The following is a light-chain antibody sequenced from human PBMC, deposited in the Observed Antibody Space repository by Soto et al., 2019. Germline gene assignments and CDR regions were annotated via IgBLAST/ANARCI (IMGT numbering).Light chain of an antibody. J-gene: IGKJ1*01. Sequence: DIVMTQSPDSLAVSLGERATINCRSSQTISYTSNNKNYLAWYQQKLGQPPKLLIYWASTRESGVPDRFSGSGSGTDFTLTIGSLQAEDVAVYYCQQYYTSPLTFGQGTKVEIK. V-gene: IGKV4-1*01. CDR1: QTISYTSNNKNY. CDR3: QQYYTSPLT. CDR2: WAS.